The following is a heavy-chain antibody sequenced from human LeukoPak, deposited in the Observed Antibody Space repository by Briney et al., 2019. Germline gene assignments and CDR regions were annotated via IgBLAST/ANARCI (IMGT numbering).Heavy chain of an antibody. Sequence: PGGSLRLSCAASGFTFSSYGMSWVRQAPGKGLEWVSAISGSGGSTYCADSVKGRFTISRDNSKNTLYLQMNSLRAEDTAVYYCAKDLSTVTTMLYWGQGTLVAVSS. CDR1: GFTFSSYG. CDR3: AKDLSTVTTMLY. V-gene: IGHV3-23*01. D-gene: IGHD4-17*01. CDR2: ISGSGGST. J-gene: IGHJ4*02.